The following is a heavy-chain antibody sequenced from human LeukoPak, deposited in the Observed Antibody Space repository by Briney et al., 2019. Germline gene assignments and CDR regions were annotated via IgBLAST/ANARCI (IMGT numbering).Heavy chain of an antibody. CDR1: GFTFSSYA. Sequence: RTGGSLRLSCAASGFTFSSYAMNWVRQAPGKGLEWVSYISSSSSTIYYADSVKGRFTISRDNAKNSLYLQMNSLRAEDTAVYYCARDYYDSSGYSATATDYWGQGTLVTVSS. D-gene: IGHD3-22*01. J-gene: IGHJ4*02. CDR3: ARDYYDSSGYSATATDY. V-gene: IGHV3-48*04. CDR2: ISSSSSTI.